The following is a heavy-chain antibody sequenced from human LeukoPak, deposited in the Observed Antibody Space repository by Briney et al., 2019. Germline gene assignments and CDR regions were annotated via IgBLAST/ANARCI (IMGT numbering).Heavy chain of an antibody. CDR2: ISSSSSYI. V-gene: IGHV3-21*01. CDR1: GFTFSSYS. CDR3: ARDTGYCSSTSCYEHYFDY. D-gene: IGHD2-2*01. Sequence: PGGSLRLSCAASGFTFSSYSMNWVRQAPGKGLEWVSSISSSSSYIYYADSVKGRFTISRDNAKNSLYLQMNSLRAEDTAVYYCARDTGYCSSTSCYEHYFDYWGQGTLVTVSS. J-gene: IGHJ4*02.